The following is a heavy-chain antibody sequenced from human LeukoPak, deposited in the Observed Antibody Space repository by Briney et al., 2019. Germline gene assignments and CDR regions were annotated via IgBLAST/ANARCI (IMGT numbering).Heavy chain of an antibody. J-gene: IGHJ4*02. CDR2: IYYTGTT. CDR1: GGSLSGHY. D-gene: IGHD2-2*01. CDR3: ARFSWGCSTASCYLTN. V-gene: IGHV4-59*11. Sequence: SETLSLTCTVGGGSLSGHYWGWLRQPPGKGLELVGHIYYTGTTFYNPSLNSRVTITLDTSRNQFSLRLTSVIAADTAVYYCARFSWGCSTASCYLTNWGQGALVTVSS.